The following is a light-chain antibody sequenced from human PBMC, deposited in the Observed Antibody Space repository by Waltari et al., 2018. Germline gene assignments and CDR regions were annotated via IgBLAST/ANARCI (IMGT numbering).Light chain of an antibody. V-gene: IGKV1-39*01. J-gene: IGKJ2*01. Sequence: VTITCRASQSIAGHLNWFQQQPGRAPKLLIHTASSLQSGVPSRFSGSGSGTHFTLIISSLQPEDFATYFCQQTYITPYTFGQGTKLEIK. CDR2: TAS. CDR3: QQTYITPYT. CDR1: QSIAGH.